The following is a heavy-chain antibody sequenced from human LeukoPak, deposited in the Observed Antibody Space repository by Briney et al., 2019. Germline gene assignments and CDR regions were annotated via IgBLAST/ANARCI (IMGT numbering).Heavy chain of an antibody. V-gene: IGHV4-34*01. D-gene: IGHD3-22*01. CDR1: GGSFCGYY. CDR2: INHSGST. J-gene: IGHJ3*02. CDR3: ARTNYYDINDAFDI. Sequence: SETLSLTCAVYGGSFCGYYWSWIRQPPGKGLEWIGEINHSGSTNYNPSLKSRVTISVDTSKNQFSLKLSSVTAADTAVYYCARTNYYDINDAFDIWGQGTMVTVSS.